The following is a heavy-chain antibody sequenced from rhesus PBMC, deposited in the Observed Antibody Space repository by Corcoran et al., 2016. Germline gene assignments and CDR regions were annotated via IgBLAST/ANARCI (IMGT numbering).Heavy chain of an antibody. J-gene: IGHJ4*01. Sequence: QLQLQESGPGLVKPSETLSLTCAVSGGSISSNNWSWIRQPPGKGLEWIGPISGSGGSTDYNPSLKSRVTIATDTAKNQVSLKLSSMTAADTAVYYCARGGYGYPFDFWGQGVLVTVSS. D-gene: IGHD5-36*01. CDR1: GGSISSNN. V-gene: IGHV4-173*01. CDR2: ISGSGGST. CDR3: ARGGYGYPFDF.